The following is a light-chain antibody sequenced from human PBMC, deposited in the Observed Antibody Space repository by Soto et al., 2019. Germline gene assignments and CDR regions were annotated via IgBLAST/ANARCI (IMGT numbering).Light chain of an antibody. V-gene: IGKV3-20*01. J-gene: IGKJ1*01. CDR2: DAF. Sequence: EIVLTQSPGTLSLYKGERATLSCRASQTFSNSFLSWFQQIPGRAPRLLIHDAFMRATGIPDRFSGSGSGTDFTLTISRLEPEDFAVYYCQQYGSSGTFGQGAKVDI. CDR3: QQYGSSGT. CDR1: QTFSNSF.